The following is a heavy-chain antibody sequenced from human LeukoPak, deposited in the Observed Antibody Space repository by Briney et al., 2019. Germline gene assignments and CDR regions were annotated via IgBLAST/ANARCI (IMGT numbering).Heavy chain of an antibody. CDR3: ARVAYSSGWYLDSAFDY. CDR2: IYYSGST. V-gene: IGHV4-59*01. CDR1: GGSISSYY. Sequence: SETLSLTCTVSGGSISSYYWSWIRQPPGKGLEWIGYIYYSGSTNYNPSLKSRVTISVDTSKNQFSLKLSSVTAADTAVYYCARVAYSSGWYLDSAFDYWGQGTLVTVSS. J-gene: IGHJ4*02. D-gene: IGHD6-13*01.